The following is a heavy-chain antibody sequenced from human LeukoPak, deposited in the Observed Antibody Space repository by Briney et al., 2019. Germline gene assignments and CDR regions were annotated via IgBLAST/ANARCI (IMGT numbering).Heavy chain of an antibody. CDR3: ARLTVTTFSDWFDP. D-gene: IGHD4-17*01. CDR2: ISSSSSYI. CDR1: GFTFSSDS. V-gene: IGHV3-21*01. Sequence: GGSLRLSCAASGFTFSSDSMNWVRQAPGKGLEWVSSISSSSSYIYYADSVKGRFTISRDNAKNSLYPQMNSLRAEDTAVYYCARLTVTTFSDWFDPWGQGTLVTVSS. J-gene: IGHJ5*02.